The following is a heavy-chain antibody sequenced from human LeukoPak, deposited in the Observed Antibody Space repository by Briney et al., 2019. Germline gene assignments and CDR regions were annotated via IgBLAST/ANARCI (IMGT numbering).Heavy chain of an antibody. CDR1: GGSISSYY. Sequence: SETLSLTCTVSGGSISSYYWSWIRQPPGKGLEWIGYIYYSGSTNYNPSLKSRVTMSVDTSKNQFSLKLSSVTAADTAVYYCARDRYYDILTGYEYYYGMDVWGQGTTVTVSS. D-gene: IGHD3-9*01. CDR2: IYYSGST. CDR3: ARDRYYDILTGYEYYYGMDV. J-gene: IGHJ6*02. V-gene: IGHV4-59*12.